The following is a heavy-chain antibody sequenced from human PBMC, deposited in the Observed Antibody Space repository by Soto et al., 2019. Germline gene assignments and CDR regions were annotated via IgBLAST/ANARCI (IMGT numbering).Heavy chain of an antibody. D-gene: IGHD3-22*01. Sequence: VASVKVSCKASGYTFNKYGLNWLRQAPGQGLEWMGWISTYNAKTKYAQNVQHRVSMTMDTSTRTAYMELRGLRSDDTAVYYCVRVNEGVFYDSSGYFDCWGQGTLVTVSS. CDR3: VRVNEGVFYDSSGYFDC. J-gene: IGHJ4*02. CDR2: ISTYNAKT. CDR1: GYTFNKYG. V-gene: IGHV1-18*04.